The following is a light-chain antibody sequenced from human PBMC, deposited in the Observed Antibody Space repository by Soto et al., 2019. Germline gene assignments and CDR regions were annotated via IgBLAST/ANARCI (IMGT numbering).Light chain of an antibody. J-gene: IGLJ1*01. CDR3: SSYTTRSTYV. CDR1: SSDVGGSNF. Sequence: QSVLTQPRSVSGSPGQSVTISCTGTSSDVGGSNFVSWFQQHPGKAPKLLIYEVTKRPSGVSNRFSGSKSGNTASLTISGLQTEDEADYYCSSYTTRSTYVSGTGTKVTVL. V-gene: IGLV2-14*01. CDR2: EVT.